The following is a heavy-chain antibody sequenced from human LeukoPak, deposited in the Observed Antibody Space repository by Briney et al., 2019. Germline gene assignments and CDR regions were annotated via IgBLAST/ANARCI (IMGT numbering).Heavy chain of an antibody. CDR3: VREDTAMSPNAFDV. J-gene: IGHJ3*01. CDR1: GFTFSNFG. D-gene: IGHD5-18*01. V-gene: IGHV3-33*01. CDR2: MWYDGSDQ. Sequence: GGSLRLSCVASGFTFSNFGMHWVRQAPGKGLEWLAVMWYDGSDQSYADSVKGRFTISRDNSKNTLFLQMDSLRAEDTAVYYCVREDTAMSPNAFDVWGQGTMVTVSS.